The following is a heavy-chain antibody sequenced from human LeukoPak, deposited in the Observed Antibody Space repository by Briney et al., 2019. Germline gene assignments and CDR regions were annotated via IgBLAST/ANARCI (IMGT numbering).Heavy chain of an antibody. D-gene: IGHD2-15*01. J-gene: IGHJ6*02. CDR1: GFTFSSYA. Sequence: GGSLRLSCAASGFTFSSYAMSWVRQAPGKGLERVSAISGSGGSTYYADSVKGRFTISRDNSKNTLYLQMNSLRAEDTAVYYCAKGGLDIVYYYGMDVWGQGTTVTVSS. CDR2: ISGSGGST. V-gene: IGHV3-23*01. CDR3: AKGGLDIVYYYGMDV.